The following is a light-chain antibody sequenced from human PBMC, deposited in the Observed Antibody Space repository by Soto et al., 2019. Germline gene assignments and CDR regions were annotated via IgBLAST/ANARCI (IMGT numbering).Light chain of an antibody. Sequence: DIQMTQSPSSLSASVEDRVIITCRASQSISNHLNWYQQKPGKAPKLLIFAASSLQSGVPSRFSGSRSGPDFTLTISSLQPEDFATYYCLQDYRYPWTFGQGTKVDIK. CDR3: LQDYRYPWT. CDR1: QSISNH. J-gene: IGKJ1*01. CDR2: AAS. V-gene: IGKV1-39*01.